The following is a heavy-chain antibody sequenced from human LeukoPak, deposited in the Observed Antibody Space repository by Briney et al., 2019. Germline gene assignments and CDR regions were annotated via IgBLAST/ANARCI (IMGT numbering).Heavy chain of an antibody. J-gene: IGHJ6*03. Sequence: ASVKVSCKVSGYTLTELSMHWVRQAPGKGLEWMGGFDPEDGETIYAQKFQGRVTMTEDTSTDTAYMELSSLRSEDTAVYYCATLDRSDILTGYSLTYYYYYYMDVWGKGTTVTISS. CDR1: GYTLTELS. CDR2: FDPEDGET. V-gene: IGHV1-24*01. CDR3: ATLDRSDILTGYSLTYYYYYYMDV. D-gene: IGHD3-9*01.